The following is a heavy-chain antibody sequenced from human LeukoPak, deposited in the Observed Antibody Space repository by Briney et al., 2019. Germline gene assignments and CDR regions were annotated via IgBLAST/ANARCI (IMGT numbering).Heavy chain of an antibody. J-gene: IGHJ4*02. V-gene: IGHV4-38-2*02. CDR1: GASLSSAHG. D-gene: IGHD4-11*01. CDR2: IYSGGET. Sequence: SETLSLTCTVSGASLSSAHGWGWIRQSPGKGLEWIGSIYSGGETHYNPSLNSRVTIFLDTSKNRFSLNLISVTATDTAVYYCVRDYSNFVQGDWGQGTLVTVSS. CDR3: VRDYSNFVQGD.